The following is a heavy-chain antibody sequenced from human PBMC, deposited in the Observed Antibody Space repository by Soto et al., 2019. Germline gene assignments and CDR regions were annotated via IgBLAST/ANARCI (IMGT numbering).Heavy chain of an antibody. CDR2: INPSGGST. CDR3: ARERAVVAATYYYYYGMDV. J-gene: IGHJ6*02. Sequence: AASVKVSCKASGYTFTSYYMHWVRQAPGQGLEWMGIINPSGGSTSYARKFQGRVTMTRDTSTSTVYMELSSLRSEDTAVYYCARERAVVAATYYYYYGMDVWGQGTTVTVSS. D-gene: IGHD2-15*01. CDR1: GYTFTSYY. V-gene: IGHV1-46*01.